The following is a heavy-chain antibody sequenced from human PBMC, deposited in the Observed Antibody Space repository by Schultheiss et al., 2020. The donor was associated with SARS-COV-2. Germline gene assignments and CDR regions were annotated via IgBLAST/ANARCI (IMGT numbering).Heavy chain of an antibody. J-gene: IGHJ6*02. D-gene: IGHD2-2*01. CDR2: INHSGST. V-gene: IGHV4-61*08. CDR1: GGSVSSGGYY. Sequence: SETLSLTCTVSGGSVSSGGYYWSWIRQPPGKGLEWIGEINHSGSTNYNPSLKSRVTMSVDTSKNQFSLKLSSVTAADTAVYYCARGVVPAAYYYYGMDVWGQGTTVTVSS. CDR3: ARGVVPAAYYYYGMDV.